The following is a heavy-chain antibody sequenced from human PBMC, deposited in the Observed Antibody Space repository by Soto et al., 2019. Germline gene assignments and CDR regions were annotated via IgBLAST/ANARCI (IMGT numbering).Heavy chain of an antibody. V-gene: IGHV3-33*01. Sequence: GGSLRLSCAASGFTFSSYGMHWVRQAPGKGLEWVAVIWYDGSNKYYADSVKGRFTISRDNSKNTLYLQMNSLRAEDTAVYYCARDIKLWFGELHYFDYWGQGTLVTVSS. CDR3: ARDIKLWFGELHYFDY. CDR1: GFTFSSYG. D-gene: IGHD3-10*01. J-gene: IGHJ4*02. CDR2: IWYDGSNK.